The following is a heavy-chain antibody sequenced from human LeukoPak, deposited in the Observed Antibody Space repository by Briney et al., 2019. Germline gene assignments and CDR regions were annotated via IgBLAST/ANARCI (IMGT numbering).Heavy chain of an antibody. CDR1: GGSISSGGYY. D-gene: IGHD3-22*01. V-gene: IGHV4-31*08. CDR3: GGYYDSSGYAPLPDY. Sequence: SETLSLTCTVSGGSISSGGYYWSWIRQHPGKGLEWIGYIYYSGSTYYNPSLKSRVTISVDTSKNQFSLKLSSVTAADTAVYYCGGYYDSSGYAPLPDYWGQGTLVTVSS. J-gene: IGHJ4*02. CDR2: IYYSGST.